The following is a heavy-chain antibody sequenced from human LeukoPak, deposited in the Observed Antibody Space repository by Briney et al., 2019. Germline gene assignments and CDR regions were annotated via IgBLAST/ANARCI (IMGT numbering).Heavy chain of an antibody. V-gene: IGHV4-34*01. D-gene: IGHD3-3*01. J-gene: IGHJ4*02. Sequence: SETLSLTCAVYGGAFSGYYWSWIRQPPGKGLEWIGEINHSGSTNYNPSLKSRVTISVDTSKNQFSLKLSSVTAADTAVYYCARGGEIFGVVIIGGPFDYWGQGTLVTVSS. CDR1: GGAFSGYY. CDR2: INHSGST. CDR3: ARGGEIFGVVIIGGPFDY.